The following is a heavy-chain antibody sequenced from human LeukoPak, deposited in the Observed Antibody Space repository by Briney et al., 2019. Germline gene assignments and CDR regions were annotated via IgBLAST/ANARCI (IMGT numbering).Heavy chain of an antibody. J-gene: IGHJ4*02. CDR1: GFTFSDYN. CDR3: ARDQKVTYYYGSGSRDPFYYFDY. CDR2: ISSSGSPI. D-gene: IGHD3-10*01. Sequence: GGSLRLSCAASGFTFSDYNMNWIRQAPGKGLEWVSYISSSGSPIYYADSVKGRFTISRDNAKNSLYLQMNSLRAEDTAVYYCARDQKVTYYYGSGSRDPFYYFDYWGQGTLVTVSS. V-gene: IGHV3-11*04.